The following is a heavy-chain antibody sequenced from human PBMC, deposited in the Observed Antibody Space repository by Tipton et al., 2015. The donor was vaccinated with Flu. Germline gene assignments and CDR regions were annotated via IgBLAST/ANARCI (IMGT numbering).Heavy chain of an antibody. CDR1: GFSLSIFE. Sequence: GSLRLSCVVSGFSLSIFEMNWVRKAPGKGLEWVSYITVGGDLIYYAPSVKGRFTVSRDNAQNSLFLQMNSLRAEDTAVYYCTREFGPGLYGSGVNYFDYWGQGALVTVSS. CDR3: TREFGPGLYGSGVNYFDY. J-gene: IGHJ4*02. CDR2: ITVGGDLI. D-gene: IGHD3-10*01. V-gene: IGHV3-48*03.